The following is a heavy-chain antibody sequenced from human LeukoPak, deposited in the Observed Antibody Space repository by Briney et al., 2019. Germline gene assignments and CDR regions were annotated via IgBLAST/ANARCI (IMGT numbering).Heavy chain of an antibody. D-gene: IGHD6-13*01. CDR1: GTSISRCGYY. CDR2: IYYDGST. V-gene: IGHV4-31*01. CDR3: ACSSGAGTGFDY. Sequence: SETLSLTCTVSGTSISRCGYYWNWIPQYPGKGLEWIGYIYYDGSTDHNPSLKSQLSISIDTSKNQFSLRLSSVTVADAAVYYCACSSGAGTGFDYWGQGTLVTVSS. J-gene: IGHJ4*02.